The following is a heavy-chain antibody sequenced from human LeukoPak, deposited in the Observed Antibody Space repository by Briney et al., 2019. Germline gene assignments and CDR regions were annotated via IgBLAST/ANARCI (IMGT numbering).Heavy chain of an antibody. CDR1: GFTFSSYE. J-gene: IGHJ4*02. V-gene: IGHV3-48*03. CDR2: ISSSGSTI. Sequence: PGGSLRLSCAASGFTFSSYEMNWVRQAPGKGLEWVSYISSSGSTIYYADSVKGRFTISRDNAKNSLYLQMNSLRAEDTAVYYCAITVTGGIDYWGQGTLVTVSS. D-gene: IGHD4-17*01. CDR3: AITVTGGIDY.